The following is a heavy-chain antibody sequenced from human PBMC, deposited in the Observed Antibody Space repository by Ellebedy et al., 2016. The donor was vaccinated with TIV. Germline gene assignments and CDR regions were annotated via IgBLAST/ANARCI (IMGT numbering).Heavy chain of an antibody. D-gene: IGHD2-21*01. CDR2: IYDMGGIGST. V-gene: IGHV4-59*02. CDR3: ARGVMGYYSYGMDV. J-gene: IGHJ6*01. Sequence: MPGRSLRLSCTVSGASVSTSYWSWIRQAPGRGLEWIGYIYDMGGIGSTNYIPSLKSRVIISGDTSKNQLSLSLTSLTAADTAVYYCARGVMGYYSYGMDVWGQGTTVTVSS. CDR1: GASVSTSY.